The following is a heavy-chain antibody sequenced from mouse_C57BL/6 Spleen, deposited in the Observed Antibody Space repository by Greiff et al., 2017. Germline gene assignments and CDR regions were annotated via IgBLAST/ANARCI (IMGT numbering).Heavy chain of an antibody. CDR3: ARGGDGYFDGDY. CDR1: GYAFTNYL. J-gene: IGHJ4*01. Sequence: VQLQQSGAELVRPGTSVKVSCKASGYAFTNYLIEWVKQRPGQGLEWIGVINPGSGGTNYNEKFKGKATLTADKSSSTAYMQLSSLTSEDSAVYFCARGGDGYFDGDYWGQGTSVTVSS. CDR2: INPGSGGT. D-gene: IGHD2-3*01. V-gene: IGHV1-54*01.